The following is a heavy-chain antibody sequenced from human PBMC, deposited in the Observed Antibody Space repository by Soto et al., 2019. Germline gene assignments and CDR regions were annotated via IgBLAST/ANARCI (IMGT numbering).Heavy chain of an antibody. J-gene: IGHJ3*02. CDR2: IYSGGST. CDR3: ARFHRNYRAFDI. V-gene: IGHV3-53*01. Sequence: GGSLRLSCAASGFTVSSNYMSWVRQAPGKGLEWVSVIYSGGSTYYADSVKGRFTISRGNSKNTLYLQMNSLRAEDTAVYYCARFHRNYRAFDIWGQGTMVTVSS. CDR1: GFTVSSNY. D-gene: IGHD1-7*01.